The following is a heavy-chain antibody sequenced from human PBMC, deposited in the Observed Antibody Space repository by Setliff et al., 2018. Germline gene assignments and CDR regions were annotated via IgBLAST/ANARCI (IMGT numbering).Heavy chain of an antibody. D-gene: IGHD5-12*01. J-gene: IGHJ6*03. CDR1: GGNFSSYA. CDR2: IIPIFGTA. V-gene: IGHV1-69*06. Sequence: GASVKVSCKASGGNFSSYAISWVRQAPGQGLEWMGRIIPIFGTANYAQKFQGRVTITAAKSTSTAYMELSSLRSEETAVYYCARVRLVATTNYYYYYYMDVWGKGTTVTVSS. CDR3: ARVRLVATTNYYYYYYMDV.